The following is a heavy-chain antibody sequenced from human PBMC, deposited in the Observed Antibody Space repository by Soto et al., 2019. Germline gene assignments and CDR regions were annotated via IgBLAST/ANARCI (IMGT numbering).Heavy chain of an antibody. Sequence: QITLKESGPTLVKPTQTLTLTCTFSGFSLSTGVGVGWIRQPPGKALECLALIYWDDDKRYSSSLKSRLTITKDTSKNQVVLIMTNMDPVDTATYYCAQKSYYGSVSLDYWGQGILVTVSS. CDR3: AQKSYYGSVSLDY. CDR1: GFSLSTGVG. D-gene: IGHD3-10*01. CDR2: IYWDDDK. V-gene: IGHV2-5*02. J-gene: IGHJ4*02.